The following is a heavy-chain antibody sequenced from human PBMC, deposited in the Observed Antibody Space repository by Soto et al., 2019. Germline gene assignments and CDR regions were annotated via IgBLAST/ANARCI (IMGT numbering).Heavy chain of an antibody. CDR2: IIPILGIA. Sequence: QVQLVQSGAEVKKPESSVKVSCKASGGTFSSYTISWVRQAPGQGLEWMGRIIPILGIANYAQKFQGRVTITADKSTSTAYMELSSLRSEDTAVYYCARDRDSGYESDAFDIWGQGTMVTVSS. V-gene: IGHV1-69*08. CDR1: GGTFSSYT. D-gene: IGHD5-12*01. CDR3: ARDRDSGYESDAFDI. J-gene: IGHJ3*02.